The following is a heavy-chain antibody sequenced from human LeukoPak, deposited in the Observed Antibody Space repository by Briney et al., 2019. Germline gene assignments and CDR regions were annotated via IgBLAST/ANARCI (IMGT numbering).Heavy chain of an antibody. CDR3: ARSAVDYGSQIDY. D-gene: IGHD4-17*01. CDR1: GYSFTSYW. CDR2: IYPGDSDT. J-gene: IGHJ4*02. Sequence: GESLKISCKGSGYSFTSYWIGWVRQMPEKGLEWMGIIYPGDSDTRYSPSFQGQVTVSVDKSISTAYLQWSSLKASDTAIYYCARSAVDYGSQIDYWGQGTLVTVSS. V-gene: IGHV5-51*01.